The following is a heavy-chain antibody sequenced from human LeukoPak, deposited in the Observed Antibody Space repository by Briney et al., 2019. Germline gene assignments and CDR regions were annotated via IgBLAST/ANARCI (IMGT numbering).Heavy chain of an antibody. V-gene: IGHV1-69*13. D-gene: IGHD5-12*01. J-gene: IGHJ5*02. CDR1: GGTFSSYA. CDR3: ARGPPVDIVATPPYNWFDP. Sequence: PGASVKVSCKASGGTFSSYAISWVRQAPGQGLEWMGGIIPIFGTANYAQKFQGRVTITADESTSTAYMELSSLRSEDTAVYYCARGPPVDIVATPPYNWFDPWGQGTLVTVSS. CDR2: IIPIFGTA.